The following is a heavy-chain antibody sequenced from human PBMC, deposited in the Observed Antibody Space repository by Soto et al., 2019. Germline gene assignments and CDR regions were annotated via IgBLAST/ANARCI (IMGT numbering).Heavy chain of an antibody. CDR2: ISSSGSTI. J-gene: IGHJ6*02. CDR3: ARDLKVVGTERYYYYYGMEV. D-gene: IGHD6-19*01. CDR1: GFTFSDYY. V-gene: IGHV3-11*01. Sequence: QVQLVESGGGLVKPGVSLRLSCAASGFTFSDYYMSWIRQAPGKGLEWVSYISSSGSTIYYADSVKGRFTISRDNAKNSLYLQMNILRAEDTAVYYCARDLKVVGTERYYYYYGMEVWGQGTTVTVSS.